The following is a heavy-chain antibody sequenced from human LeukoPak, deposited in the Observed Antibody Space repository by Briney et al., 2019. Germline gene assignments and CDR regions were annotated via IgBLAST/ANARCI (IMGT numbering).Heavy chain of an antibody. CDR3: AKFSPYSGGSCYSGFHWFDP. J-gene: IGHJ5*02. V-gene: IGHV3-30*18. D-gene: IGHD2-15*01. CDR2: ISYDGSNK. Sequence: GGSLRLSCAASGFTFSSYGMHWVRQAPGKGLEWVAVISYDGSNKYYADSVKGRFTISRDNSKNTLYLQMNSLRAEDTAVYYCAKFSPYSGGSCYSGFHWFDPWGQGTLVTVSS. CDR1: GFTFSSYG.